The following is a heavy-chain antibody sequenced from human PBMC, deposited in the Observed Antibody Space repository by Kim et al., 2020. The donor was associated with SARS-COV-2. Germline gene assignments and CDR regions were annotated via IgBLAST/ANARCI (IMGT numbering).Heavy chain of an antibody. J-gene: IGHJ4*02. CDR3: ASSGYYDILTGYHYFDY. Sequence: VKGRFTISRDNSKNTLYLQMTSLRAEDTAVYYCASSGYYDILTGYHYFDYWGQGTLVTVSS. D-gene: IGHD3-9*01. V-gene: IGHV3-23*01.